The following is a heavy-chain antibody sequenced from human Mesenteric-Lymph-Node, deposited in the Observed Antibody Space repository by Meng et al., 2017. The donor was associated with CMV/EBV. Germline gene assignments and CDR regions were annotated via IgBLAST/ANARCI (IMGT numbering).Heavy chain of an antibody. CDR2: IRYDGSNQ. CDR3: AKDLREYNYTYGGFGLDY. D-gene: IGHD3-10*01. V-gene: IGHV3-30*02. Sequence: GGSLRLSCEASGFTFTNYGMHWVRQAPGKGLEWVAFIRYDGSNQYYADSVKGRFTISRDNSKNTLYLQMNSLTAEDTAVFYCAKDLREYNYTYGGFGLDYWGQGTLVTVSS. CDR1: GFTFTNYG. J-gene: IGHJ4*02.